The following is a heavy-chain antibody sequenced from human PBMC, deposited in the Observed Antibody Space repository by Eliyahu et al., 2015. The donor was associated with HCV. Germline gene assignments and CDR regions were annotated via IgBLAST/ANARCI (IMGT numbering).Heavy chain of an antibody. Sequence: EVQLVESGGGLVQTGGSLRLSCAASGFTFSXXSMNWVRQAPGKGLGWVSYISSSSSTIYYADSVKGRFTISRDNAKNSLYLQMNSLRAEDTAVYYCAMLDIVVVVAATGWGFDPWGQGTLVTVSS. D-gene: IGHD2-15*01. V-gene: IGHV3-48*01. CDR3: AMLDIVVVVAATGWGFDP. J-gene: IGHJ5*02. CDR1: GFTFSXXS. CDR2: ISSSSSTI.